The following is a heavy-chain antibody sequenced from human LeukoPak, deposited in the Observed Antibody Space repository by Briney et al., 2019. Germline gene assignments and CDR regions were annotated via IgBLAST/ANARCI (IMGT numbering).Heavy chain of an antibody. Sequence: SETLSLTCTVSGGSINSGGYYWSWIRQHPGKGLEWIGYIYYSGSTYYNPSLKSRVTISVDTSKNQFSLKLSSVTAADTAVYYSARDILGYFDYWGQGTLVTVSS. CDR2: IYYSGST. J-gene: IGHJ4*02. V-gene: IGHV4-31*03. D-gene: IGHD1-26*01. CDR1: GGSINSGGYY. CDR3: ARDILGYFDY.